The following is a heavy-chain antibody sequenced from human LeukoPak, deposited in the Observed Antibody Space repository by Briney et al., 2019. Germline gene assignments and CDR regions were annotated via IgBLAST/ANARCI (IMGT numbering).Heavy chain of an antibody. CDR3: ARGRWELTTGYYYYYGMDV. D-gene: IGHD1-26*01. CDR2: IIPILGIA. J-gene: IGHJ6*02. V-gene: IGHV1-69*04. Sequence: ASVKVSCKASGGTFSSYAISWVRQAPGQGLEWMGRIIPILGIANYAQKFQGRVTITADKSTSTAYMELSSLRSEDTAVYYCARGRWELTTGYYYYYGMDVWGQGTTVTVSS. CDR1: GGTFSSYA.